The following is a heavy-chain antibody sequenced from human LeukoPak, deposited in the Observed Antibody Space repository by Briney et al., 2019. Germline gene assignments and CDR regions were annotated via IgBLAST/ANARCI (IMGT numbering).Heavy chain of an antibody. V-gene: IGHV4-59*12. J-gene: IGHJ4*02. CDR1: GGSISSYY. CDR3: ARGIAARPRVRAPDY. D-gene: IGHD6-6*01. CDR2: IYYSGST. Sequence: SETLSLTCTVSGGSISSYYWSWIRQPPGKGLGWIGYIYYSGSTNYNPSLKSRVTISVDTSKNQFSLKLSSVTAADTAVYYCARGIAARPRVRAPDYWGQGTLVTVSS.